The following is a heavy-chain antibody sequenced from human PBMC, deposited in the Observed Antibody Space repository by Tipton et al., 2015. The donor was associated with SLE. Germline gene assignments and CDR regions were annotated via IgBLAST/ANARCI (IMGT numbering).Heavy chain of an antibody. CDR2: ISSSGSTI. D-gene: IGHD4-17*01. CDR1: GFTVSSNY. V-gene: IGHV3-11*04. Sequence: SLRLSCAASGFTVSSNYMSWVRQAPGKGLEWVSYISSSGSTIYYADSVKGRFTISRDKAKNSLYLQMNSLRAEDTAVYYCARDPIGERWFDPWGQGTLVTVSS. J-gene: IGHJ5*02. CDR3: ARDPIGERWFDP.